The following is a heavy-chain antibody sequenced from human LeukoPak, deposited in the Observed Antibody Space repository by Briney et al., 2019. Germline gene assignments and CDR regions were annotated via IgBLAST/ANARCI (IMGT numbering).Heavy chain of an antibody. J-gene: IGHJ6*03. CDR1: GFTFSDYY. Sequence: GGSLRLSCAASGFTFSDYYMSWIRQAPGKGLEWVSYISSSGSTIYYADSVKGRFTISRDNAKNSLYLQMNSLRAEDTAVYYCARDREDYYYYVDVWGKGTTVTVSS. CDR2: ISSSGSTI. V-gene: IGHV3-11*04. CDR3: ARDREDYYYYVDV. D-gene: IGHD1-26*01.